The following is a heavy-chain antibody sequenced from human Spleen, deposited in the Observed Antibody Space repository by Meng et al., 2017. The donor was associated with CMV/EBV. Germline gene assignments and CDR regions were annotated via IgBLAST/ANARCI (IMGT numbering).Heavy chain of an antibody. CDR2: LSGEGSTK. CDR3: ARAANTLRNIRDAFDI. Sequence: GESLKISCAASGFIFYNYAMSWVRQAPGKGLEWVSGLSGEGSTKYYADSVKGRFTISRDNSGNTLYLQMNSLRAEDTAMYYCARAANTLRNIRDAFDIWGQGTMVTVSS. J-gene: IGHJ3*02. D-gene: IGHD2/OR15-2a*01. CDR1: GFIFYNYA. V-gene: IGHV3-23*01.